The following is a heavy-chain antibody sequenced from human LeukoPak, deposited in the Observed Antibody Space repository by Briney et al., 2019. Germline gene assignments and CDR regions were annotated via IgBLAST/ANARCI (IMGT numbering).Heavy chain of an antibody. CDR1: GFTFSSQA. V-gene: IGHV3-11*01. Sequence: GGSLRLSCAASGFTFSSQAMSWVRQAPGKGLEWVSYISSSGSTIYYADSVKGRFTISRDNAKNSLYLQMNSLRAEDTAVYYCARSPSRRDGYNPNWFDPWGQGTLVTVSS. J-gene: IGHJ5*02. D-gene: IGHD5-24*01. CDR2: ISSSGSTI. CDR3: ARSPSRRDGYNPNWFDP.